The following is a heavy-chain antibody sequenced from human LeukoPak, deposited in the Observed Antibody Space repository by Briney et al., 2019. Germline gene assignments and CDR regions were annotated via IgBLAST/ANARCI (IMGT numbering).Heavy chain of an antibody. Sequence: GASVKVSCKASGYTFTSYGTSWVRQAPGQGLEWMGWISAYNGNTNYAQKLQGRVTMTTDTSTSTAYMELRSLRSDDTAVYYCARSMVRGVIYNWFDPWGQGTLVTVSS. CDR1: GYTFTSYG. V-gene: IGHV1-18*04. CDR3: ARSMVRGVIYNWFDP. J-gene: IGHJ5*02. D-gene: IGHD3-10*01. CDR2: ISAYNGNT.